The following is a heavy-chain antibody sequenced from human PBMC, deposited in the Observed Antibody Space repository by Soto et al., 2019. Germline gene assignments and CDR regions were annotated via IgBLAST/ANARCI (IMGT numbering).Heavy chain of an antibody. CDR3: ARDRGAYYGSGTDP. Sequence: VKVSCKASGYTFTSYDINWVRQATGQGLEWMGWMNPNSGNTGYAQKFQGRVTMTRNTSISTAYMELSSLRSEDTAVYYCARDRGAYYGSGTDPWGQGTLVTVSS. J-gene: IGHJ5*02. CDR2: MNPNSGNT. D-gene: IGHD3-10*01. V-gene: IGHV1-8*01. CDR1: GYTFTSYD.